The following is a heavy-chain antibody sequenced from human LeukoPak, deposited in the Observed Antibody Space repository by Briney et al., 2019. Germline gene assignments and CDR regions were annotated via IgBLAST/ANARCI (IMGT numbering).Heavy chain of an antibody. Sequence: ASVKVSCKASGYTFTTYAITWVRQAPGQGLEWMGWISTYNGNTNYAQKLQGRVTMTTDTSTSTAYMELSRLRSDDTAVYYCARDRTRYYYYSYMDVWGKGTAVTISS. CDR1: GYTFTTYA. CDR3: ARDRTRYYYYSYMDV. J-gene: IGHJ6*03. D-gene: IGHD1-14*01. CDR2: ISTYNGNT. V-gene: IGHV1-18*01.